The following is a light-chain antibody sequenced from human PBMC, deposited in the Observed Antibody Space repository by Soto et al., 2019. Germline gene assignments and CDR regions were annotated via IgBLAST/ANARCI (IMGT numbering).Light chain of an antibody. CDR1: QSINNW. J-gene: IGKJ2*01. CDR2: KAS. V-gene: IGKV1-5*03. CDR3: QQYNSYSYT. Sequence: DIQMTQSPSTLSASVGDRVTITCRASQSINNWLAWYQQKPGKVPKLLIYKASSLESGVPSTFSGSGSGTEFTLTISSLQPDDFATYYCQQYNSYSYTFGQGTKLEIK.